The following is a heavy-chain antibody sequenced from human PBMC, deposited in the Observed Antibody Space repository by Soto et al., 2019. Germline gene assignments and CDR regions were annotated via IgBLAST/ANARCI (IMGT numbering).Heavy chain of an antibody. Sequence: PGGSLRLSCAASGFTFSSYAVSWVRQAPGKGLEWVSAISGSGGSTYYADSVKGRFTISRDNSKNTLYLQMNSLRAEDTAVYYCAKDSRYYYDSSGYYPDAFDIWGQGTMVTVSS. D-gene: IGHD3-22*01. CDR3: AKDSRYYYDSSGYYPDAFDI. J-gene: IGHJ3*02. CDR1: GFTFSSYA. V-gene: IGHV3-23*01. CDR2: ISGSGGST.